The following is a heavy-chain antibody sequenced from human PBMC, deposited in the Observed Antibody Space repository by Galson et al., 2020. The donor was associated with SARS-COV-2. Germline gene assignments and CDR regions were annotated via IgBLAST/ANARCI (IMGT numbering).Heavy chain of an antibody. V-gene: IGHV1-8*01. CDR1: GYTFTSYD. D-gene: IGHD2-15*01. CDR2: MNPNSGNT. CDR3: ARGYCSGGSCYAGWFDP. Sequence: ASVKVSCKASGYTFTSYDINWVRQATGQGLEWMGWMNPNSGNTGYAQKFQGRVTMTRNTSISTAYMELSSLRSEDTAVYYCARGYCSGGSCYAGWFDPGGQGTLVTVSS. J-gene: IGHJ5*02.